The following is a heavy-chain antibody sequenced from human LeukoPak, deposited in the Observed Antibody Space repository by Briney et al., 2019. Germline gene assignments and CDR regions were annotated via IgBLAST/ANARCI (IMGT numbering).Heavy chain of an antibody. J-gene: IGHJ1*01. Sequence: SETLSLTCAVYDGSLSGYYWGWIRQPPGKGLEWIGEINHSGSTNYNPSLKSRASISIDTSKNQFSLNLTSVTAADTAVYYCARGRIAAALVQHCGQGTLVTVSS. CDR2: INHSGST. V-gene: IGHV4-34*01. CDR1: DGSLSGYY. D-gene: IGHD6-13*01. CDR3: ARGRIAAALVQH.